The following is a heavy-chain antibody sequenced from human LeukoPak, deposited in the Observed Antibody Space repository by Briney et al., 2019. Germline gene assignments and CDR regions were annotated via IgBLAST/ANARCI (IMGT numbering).Heavy chain of an antibody. CDR3: AKVRDSRYFDWLLPTYFDY. J-gene: IGHJ4*02. CDR1: GFTFSSYA. Sequence: GGSLRLSCAASGFTFSSYAMSWIREAPGKGLEGVSAISGSGGSTYYADSVKGRFTISRDNSKITLYLQMNSLRAEDTAVYYCAKVRDSRYFDWLLPTYFDYWGQGTLVTVSS. V-gene: IGHV3-23*01. CDR2: ISGSGGST. D-gene: IGHD3-9*01.